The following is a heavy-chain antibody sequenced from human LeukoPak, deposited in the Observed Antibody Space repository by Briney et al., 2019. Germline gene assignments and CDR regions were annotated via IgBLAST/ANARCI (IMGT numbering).Heavy chain of an antibody. V-gene: IGHV3-48*03. Sequence: GGSLRLSCAASGFTFSSYEMNWVRQAPGKGLEWVSSISSSGRTIYYADSVKGRFTISRDNAKNSLYLQMNSLRAEDTAVYYCVRDHHRRLYDSQARDTFDIWGQGTMVTVSS. D-gene: IGHD3-22*01. J-gene: IGHJ3*02. CDR3: VRDHHRRLYDSQARDTFDI. CDR2: ISSSGRTI. CDR1: GFTFSSYE.